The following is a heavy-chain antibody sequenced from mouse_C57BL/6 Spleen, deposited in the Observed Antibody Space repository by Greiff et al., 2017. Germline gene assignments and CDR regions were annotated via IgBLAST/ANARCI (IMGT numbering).Heavy chain of an antibody. CDR2: IYPGSGST. Sequence: VQLQQPGAELVKPGASVKMSCKASGYTFTSYWITWVKQRPGQGLEWIGDIYPGSGSTNYNEKFKSKATLTVDTSSSTAYMQLSSLTSEDSAVYYCARSSITTVVEDAMDYWGQGTSVTVSS. J-gene: IGHJ4*01. D-gene: IGHD1-1*01. CDR1: GYTFTSYW. CDR3: ARSSITTVVEDAMDY. V-gene: IGHV1-55*01.